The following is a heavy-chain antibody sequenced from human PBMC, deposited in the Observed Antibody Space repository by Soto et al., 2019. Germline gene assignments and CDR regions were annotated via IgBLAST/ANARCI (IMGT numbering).Heavy chain of an antibody. J-gene: IGHJ4*02. CDR3: ARGGMGKSYWTLDY. Sequence: QTLSLTSAISGDSVSSNSAAWNWIRHSPSRGLEWLGRTYYRSKWFNNYALSVKSRITINPDTSKNQFSLQLNSVTPDDTAVYFCARGGMGKSYWTLDYWGQGTVVTVSS. V-gene: IGHV6-1*01. CDR1: GDSVSSNSAA. D-gene: IGHD1-26*01. CDR2: TYYRSKWFN.